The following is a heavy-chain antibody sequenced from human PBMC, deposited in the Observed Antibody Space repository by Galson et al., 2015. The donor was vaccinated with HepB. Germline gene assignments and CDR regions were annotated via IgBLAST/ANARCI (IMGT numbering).Heavy chain of an antibody. J-gene: IGHJ5*02. CDR1: GGTFSSYA. D-gene: IGHD2-2*01. V-gene: IGHV1-69*04. CDR3: ARDGGGAPAAIRGYWFDP. Sequence: SVKVSCKASGGTFSSYAISWVRQAPGQGLEWMGRIIPILGIANYAQKFQGRVTITADKSTSTAYMELSSLRSEDTAVYYCARDGGGAPAAIRGYWFDPWGQGTLVTVSS. CDR2: IIPILGIA.